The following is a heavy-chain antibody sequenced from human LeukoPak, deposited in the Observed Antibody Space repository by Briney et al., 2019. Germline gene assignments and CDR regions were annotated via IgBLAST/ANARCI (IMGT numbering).Heavy chain of an antibody. D-gene: IGHD6-19*01. J-gene: IGHJ6*02. CDR3: ARVNIAVAGFYGMDV. CDR1: GYTFTGYY. CDR2: INPNSGGT. Sequence: GASVKVSCKASGYTFTGYYMHWVRQAPGQGLEWMGWINPNSGGTNYAQKFQGWVTMTRDTSISTAYMELSRLRSDDTAVYYCARVNIAVAGFYGMDVWGQGTTVTVSS. V-gene: IGHV1-2*04.